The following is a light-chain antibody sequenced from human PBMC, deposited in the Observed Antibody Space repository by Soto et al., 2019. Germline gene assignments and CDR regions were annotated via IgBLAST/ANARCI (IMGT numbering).Light chain of an antibody. V-gene: IGKV1-5*03. Sequence: DMQMTQSPSTLSASVGDRVTITCRASQTISSWLAWYQQKPGKAPKLLIYKASSLESGVPSRFSGSGSGTEIPLTISSLQPDDFATYYCQQYNSYWTFGQGTKVDIK. CDR3: QQYNSYWT. CDR1: QTISSW. J-gene: IGKJ1*01. CDR2: KAS.